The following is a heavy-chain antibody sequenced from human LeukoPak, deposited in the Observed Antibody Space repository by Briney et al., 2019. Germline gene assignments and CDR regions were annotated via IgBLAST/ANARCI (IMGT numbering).Heavy chain of an antibody. D-gene: IGHD2-21*02. CDR3: ARDSAYCGGDCLDV. J-gene: IGHJ6*04. CDR2: IYTSGST. CDR1: GGSISSGSYY. V-gene: IGHV4-61*02. Sequence: SETLSLTCTVSGGSISSGSYYWNWIRQPAGKGLEWIGRIYTSGSTNYNPSLKSRVTISVDTSKNQFSLKLSSVTAADTAVYYCARDSAYCGGDCLDVWGKGTTVTISS.